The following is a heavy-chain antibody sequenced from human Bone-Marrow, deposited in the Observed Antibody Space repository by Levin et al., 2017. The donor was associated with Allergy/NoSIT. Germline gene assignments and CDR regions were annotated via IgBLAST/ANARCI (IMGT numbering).Heavy chain of an antibody. CDR3: ARIGSLSPFDV. Sequence: GGSLRLSCAASGFTFSSYGMNWVCQAPGKGLEWVSSISSSRTSIHYADSLKGRFTISRDNAKNSLYLQMNSLRAEDTAVYYCARIGSLSPFDVWGRGTLVTVSS. V-gene: IGHV3-21*01. CDR2: ISSSRTSI. CDR1: GFTFSSYG. J-gene: IGHJ2*01. D-gene: IGHD3-10*01.